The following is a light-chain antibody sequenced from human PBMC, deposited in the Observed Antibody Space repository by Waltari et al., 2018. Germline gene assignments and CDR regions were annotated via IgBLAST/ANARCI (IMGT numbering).Light chain of an antibody. CDR2: AAS. Sequence: DIQMNQSTSSVSVSVGDSVTITCRASQGISSWLACYQQKPGKAPKLLIYAASSLQSGVPSRFTGSGSGTDFTLTISSLQPEDFATYFCQQTNTFPPTFGGGTKVEIK. CDR3: QQTNTFPPT. J-gene: IGKJ4*01. CDR1: QGISSW. V-gene: IGKV1D-12*01.